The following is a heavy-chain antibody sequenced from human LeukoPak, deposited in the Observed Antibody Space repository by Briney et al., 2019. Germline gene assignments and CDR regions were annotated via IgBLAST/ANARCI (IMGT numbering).Heavy chain of an antibody. CDR2: IFYTGST. Sequence: SETLSLTCTVSGVSISGNYWSWIRQPPGKGLEWIGYIFYTGSTNYNPSLQSRVTILVDTSKNQFSLKLSSVTAADTAVYYCAREGGYYYERSDAFDIWGQGTMVTVSS. J-gene: IGHJ3*02. CDR3: AREGGYYYERSDAFDI. D-gene: IGHD3-22*01. CDR1: GVSISGNY. V-gene: IGHV4-59*01.